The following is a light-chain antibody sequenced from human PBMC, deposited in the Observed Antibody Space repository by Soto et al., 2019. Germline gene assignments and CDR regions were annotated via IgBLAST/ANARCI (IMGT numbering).Light chain of an antibody. J-gene: IGKJ4*01. V-gene: IGKV3-20*01. CDR2: DAS. Sequence: EIVLTQSPDTLSLSPGERATLSCRASQSVRSNSLAWYQQKPGQAPRFLIYDASSRATGIPDRFSGSGSGTDFTLTISRLEPEDFAVYYCQQYGSTTLTFGGXTKVDIK. CDR1: QSVRSNS. CDR3: QQYGSTTLT.